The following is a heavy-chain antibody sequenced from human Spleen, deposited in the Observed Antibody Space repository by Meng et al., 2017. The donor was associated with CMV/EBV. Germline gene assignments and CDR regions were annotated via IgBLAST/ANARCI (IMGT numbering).Heavy chain of an antibody. CDR2: IIPILGIA. J-gene: IGHJ4*02. V-gene: IGHV1-69*04. CDR1: GGTLSSYS. CDR3: ARDLATPSYKGEYEFSGLDY. Sequence: SVKVSCKASGGTLSSYSISWVRQAPGQGLEWMGRIIPILGIAIYAQKFQGRVTIIADKSTSTAFMELSSLRSEDTAVYYCARDLATPSYKGEYEFSGLDYWGQGTLVTVS. D-gene: IGHD3-16*01.